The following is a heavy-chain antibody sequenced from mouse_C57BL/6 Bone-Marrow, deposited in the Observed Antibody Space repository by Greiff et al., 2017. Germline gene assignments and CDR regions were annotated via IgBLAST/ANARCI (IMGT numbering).Heavy chain of an antibody. J-gene: IGHJ3*01. CDR3: ARTSSAWFAY. D-gene: IGHD3-1*01. Sequence: VMLVESGAELVRPGASVKLSCKASGYTFTDYYINWVKQRPGQGLEWIARIYPGSGNTYYNEKFKGKATLTAEKSSSTAYMQRSSLTSEDSAVYFCARTSSAWFAYWGQGTLVTVSA. CDR1: GYTFTDYY. V-gene: IGHV1-76*01. CDR2: IYPGSGNT.